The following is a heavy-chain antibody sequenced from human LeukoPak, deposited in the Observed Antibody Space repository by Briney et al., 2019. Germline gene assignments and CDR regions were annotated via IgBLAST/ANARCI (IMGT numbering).Heavy chain of an antibody. CDR1: GFTFGDYA. CDR3: ARERRSYFDY. V-gene: IGHV3-49*03. Sequence: GGSLRLSCTASGFTFGDYAMSWFRQAPGKGLEWVGFIRSKAYGGTTEYAASVKGRFTISRDNAKNSLYLQMNSLRAEDTAVYYCARERRSYFDYWGQGTLVTVSS. CDR2: IRSKAYGGTT. J-gene: IGHJ4*02.